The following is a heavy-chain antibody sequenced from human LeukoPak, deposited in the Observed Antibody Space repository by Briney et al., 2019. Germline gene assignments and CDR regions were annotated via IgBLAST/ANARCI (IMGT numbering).Heavy chain of an antibody. CDR2: IKEDGDKK. V-gene: IGHV3-7*01. CDR3: ATPYYGSGSSH. D-gene: IGHD3-10*01. Sequence: GGSLRLSCAASGFIFRTYWMSWVRQAPGKGLEWVANIKEDGDKKYYVDSVKGRFTISRDNSKNTLYLQMNSLRAEDTAVYYCATPYYGSGSSHWGQGTLVTVSS. J-gene: IGHJ4*02. CDR1: GFIFRTYW.